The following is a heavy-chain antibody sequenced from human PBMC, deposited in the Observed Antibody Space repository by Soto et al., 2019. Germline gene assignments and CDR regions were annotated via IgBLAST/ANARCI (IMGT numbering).Heavy chain of an antibody. D-gene: IGHD1-26*01. CDR1: GGSFSGYS. V-gene: IGHV4-34*02. J-gene: IGHJ4*02. CDR3: ARGRSGSFYFDY. Sequence: QVQLQQWGAGLLKPAETLSLTCAVYGGSFSGYSWSWIRQPPGKGPEWLGEINHSGNTNYNPSLKSRVTTSVDPSKNQFSLKLNSVTAADTAVYYCARGRSGSFYFDYWGQGNLVTVSS. CDR2: INHSGNT.